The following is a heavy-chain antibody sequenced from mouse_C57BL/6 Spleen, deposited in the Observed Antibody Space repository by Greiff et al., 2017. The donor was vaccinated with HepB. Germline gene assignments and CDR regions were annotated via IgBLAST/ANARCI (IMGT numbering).Heavy chain of an antibody. V-gene: IGHV1-15*01. J-gene: IGHJ4*01. CDR1: GYTFTDYE. D-gene: IGHD1-1*01. Sequence: QVQLQQSGAELVRPGASVTLSCKASGYTFTDYEMHWVKQTPVHGLEWIGAIDPETGGTAYNQKFKGKAILTADKSSSTAYMELRSLTSEDSAVYYCTRGGDYGDYYAMDYWGQGTSVTVSS. CDR3: TRGGDYGDYYAMDY. CDR2: IDPETGGT.